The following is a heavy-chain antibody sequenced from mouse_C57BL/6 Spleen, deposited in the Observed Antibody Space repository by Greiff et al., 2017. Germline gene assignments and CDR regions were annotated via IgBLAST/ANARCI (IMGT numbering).Heavy chain of an antibody. CDR1: GYSITSGYY. J-gene: IGHJ4*01. CDR3: ARDGIYYDYLYAVDY. D-gene: IGHD2-4*01. CDR2: ISYDGSN. V-gene: IGHV3-6*01. Sequence: EVKLQESGPGLVKPSQSLSLTCSVTGYSITSGYYWNWIRQFPGNKLEWMGYISYDGSNNYNPSLKNRISITRDTSKNQFFLKLNSVTTEDTATYYCARDGIYYDYLYAVDYWGQGTSVTVSS.